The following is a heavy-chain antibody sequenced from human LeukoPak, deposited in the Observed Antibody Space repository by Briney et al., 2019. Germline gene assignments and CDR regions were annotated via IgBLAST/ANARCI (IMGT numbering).Heavy chain of an antibody. CDR1: GFTFSNYW. Sequence: GGSLRLSCAASGFTFSNYWMSWVRQAPGKGLEWVANIKQDRSEKYYVDSVKGRFTISRDNSKNTLYLQMNSLRAEDTAVYYCARSKQWLFYFDYWGQGTLVTVSS. V-gene: IGHV3-7*01. CDR2: IKQDRSEK. J-gene: IGHJ4*02. CDR3: ARSKQWLFYFDY. D-gene: IGHD6-19*01.